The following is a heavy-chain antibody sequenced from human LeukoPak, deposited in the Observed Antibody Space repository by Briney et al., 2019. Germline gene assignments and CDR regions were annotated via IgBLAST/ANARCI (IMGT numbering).Heavy chain of an antibody. J-gene: IGHJ4*02. CDR3: VRVGYCSSSTCRNYFDY. V-gene: IGHV3-21*01. CDR1: GFTFSSSS. CDR2: ISSSSSYI. Sequence: AGGSLRLSCAASGFTFSSSSMNWVRQAPGKGLEWVSSISSSSSYIYYADSVKGRFTISRDNAKNSLYLQMNSLRAEDTAVYYCVRVGYCSSSTCRNYFDYWGQGTLVTVSS. D-gene: IGHD2-2*01.